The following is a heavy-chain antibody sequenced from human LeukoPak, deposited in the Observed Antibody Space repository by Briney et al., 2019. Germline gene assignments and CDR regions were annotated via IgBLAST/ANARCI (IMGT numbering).Heavy chain of an antibody. V-gene: IGHV3-30*02. J-gene: IGHJ4*02. CDR2: IRYDGSNK. Sequence: GGSLRLSCAASGFTFSSYGMHWVRQAPGKGLEWVALIRYDGSNKYYTDSVKGRFTISRDNSKNTLYLQMNSLRAEDTAVYYCAKPGYCSGGSCSPEFDYWGQGTLVTVSS. CDR3: AKPGYCSGGSCSPEFDY. D-gene: IGHD2-15*01. CDR1: GFTFSSYG.